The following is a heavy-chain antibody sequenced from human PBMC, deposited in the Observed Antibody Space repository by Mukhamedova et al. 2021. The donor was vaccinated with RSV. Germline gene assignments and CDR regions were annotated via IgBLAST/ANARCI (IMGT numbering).Heavy chain of an antibody. J-gene: IGHJ4*02. CDR2: MNPNSGNT. Sequence: ATGQGLEWMGWMNPNSGNTGYAQKFQGRVTMTRNTSISTAYMELSSLRSDDTAVSYFARGIALSVTSVIVYWCLGTLVTVSS. V-gene: IGHV1-8*01. D-gene: IGHD6-19*01. CDR3: ARGIALSVTSVIVY.